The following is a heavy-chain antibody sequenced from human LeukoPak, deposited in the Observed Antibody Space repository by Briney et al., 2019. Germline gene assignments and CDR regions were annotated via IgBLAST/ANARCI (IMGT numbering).Heavy chain of an antibody. Sequence: GGSLRLCCEPSGFSFRTSGVHWVRQAAGKGLEPMAVISKDGRKNHYADSVKGRFTISRDNAKKSLYLQMNSLRAEDTAVYYCARGPSSGNALNYWGQGTLVTVSS. D-gene: IGHD3-16*01. CDR1: GFSFRTSG. J-gene: IGHJ4*02. V-gene: IGHV3-30*04. CDR2: ISKDGRKN. CDR3: ARGPSSGNALNY.